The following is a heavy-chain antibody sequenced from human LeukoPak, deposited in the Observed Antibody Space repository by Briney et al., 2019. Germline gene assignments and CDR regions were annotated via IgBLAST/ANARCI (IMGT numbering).Heavy chain of an antibody. J-gene: IGHJ4*02. CDR1: GFTFSRHD. D-gene: IGHD6-13*01. CDR3: ARVGSIAAAGTPDC. CDR2: VGTAGDT. V-gene: IGHV3-13*04. Sequence: PGGSLRLSCAVSGFTFSRHDMHWVRQATGKGPEWVSAVGTAGDTYYPGSVKGRFTTSRDNAKNSLYLQMNSLRAEDTAVYYCARVGSIAAAGTPDCWGQGTLVTVSS.